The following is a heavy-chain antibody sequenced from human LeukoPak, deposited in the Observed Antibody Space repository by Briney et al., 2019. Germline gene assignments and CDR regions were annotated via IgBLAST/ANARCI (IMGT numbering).Heavy chain of an antibody. D-gene: IGHD3-22*01. V-gene: IGHV4-39*01. J-gene: IGHJ4*02. CDR3: TSRGWIVGLVDY. Sequence: SETLSLTCTVSGGSISSSSYYWGWIRQPPGKGLEWIASIYYSGTTYYNPSLKSRVSISADTSKNQFFLKLSSVTATDTAVYYCTSRGWIVGLVDYWGQGTLVTVSS. CDR2: IYYSGTT. CDR1: GGSISSSSYY.